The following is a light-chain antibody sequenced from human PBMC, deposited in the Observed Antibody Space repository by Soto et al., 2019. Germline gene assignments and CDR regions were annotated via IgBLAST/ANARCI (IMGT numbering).Light chain of an antibody. CDR1: QSVSDN. V-gene: IGKV3-15*01. Sequence: EIVMTQSPATLSVSPGERATLSCRASQSVSDNLAWYQQKPGQAPRLLFYGASTRATGIPARFSGSGSGTEFTLTISSLQSEDFAVYYCQQYYNWPLGFGQGTKVEIK. CDR3: QQYYNWPLG. CDR2: GAS. J-gene: IGKJ1*01.